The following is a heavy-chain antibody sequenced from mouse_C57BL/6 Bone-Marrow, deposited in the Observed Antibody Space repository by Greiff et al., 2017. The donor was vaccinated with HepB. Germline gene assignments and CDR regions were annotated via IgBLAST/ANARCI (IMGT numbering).Heavy chain of an antibody. CDR3: ARLYYYGSSSYWYFDV. J-gene: IGHJ1*03. Sequence: EADGVDFSRYWMSWVRRAPGKGLEWIGEINPDSSTINYAPSLKDKFIISRDNAKNTLYLQMSKVRSEDTALYYCARLYYYGSSSYWYFDVWGTGTTVTVSS. V-gene: IGHV4-1*01. CDR1: GVDFSRYW. D-gene: IGHD1-1*01. CDR2: INPDSSTI.